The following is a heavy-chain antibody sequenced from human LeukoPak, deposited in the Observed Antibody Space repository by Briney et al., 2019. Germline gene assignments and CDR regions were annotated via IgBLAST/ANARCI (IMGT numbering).Heavy chain of an antibody. Sequence: ASVKVSCKASGYTFTGYYMHWVRQAPGQGLEWMGWTNPNSGGTNYAQKFQGRVTMTRDTSIGTAYMELSRLRSDDTAVYYCARVPDYYDSSGYYSSGIDYWGQGTLVTVSS. D-gene: IGHD3-22*01. CDR3: ARVPDYYDSSGYYSSGIDY. J-gene: IGHJ4*02. V-gene: IGHV1-2*02. CDR2: TNPNSGGT. CDR1: GYTFTGYY.